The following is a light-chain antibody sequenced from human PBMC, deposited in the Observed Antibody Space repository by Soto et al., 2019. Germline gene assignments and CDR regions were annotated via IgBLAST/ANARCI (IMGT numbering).Light chain of an antibody. CDR2: YVS. CDR1: SSDVGTYGY. J-gene: IGLJ3*02. Sequence: QSALTQPASVSGSPGQSITIPCTGTSSDVGTYGYVSWYQHHPGKAPQLMIYYVSNRPSGVSDRFSGSKSGNTASLTISGLQAEDEADYYCSSFSGSTSWVFGGGTRSPS. V-gene: IGLV2-14*03. CDR3: SSFSGSTSWV.